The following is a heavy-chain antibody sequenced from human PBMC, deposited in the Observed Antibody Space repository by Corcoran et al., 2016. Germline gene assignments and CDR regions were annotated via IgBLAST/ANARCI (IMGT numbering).Heavy chain of an antibody. CDR1: GGTFSSYA. CDR3: ARVIRGAALSRYCYYYGMDV. V-gene: IGHV1-69*06. Sequence: QVQLVQSGAEVKKPGSSVKVSCKASGGTFSSYAISWVRQAPGQGLEWMGGIIPIFGTANYAQKFQGRVTITADKSTSTAYLELSSLRSEVTDVYYCARVIRGAALSRYCYYYGMDVWGQGTPVTVSS. CDR2: IIPIFGTA. D-gene: IGHD1-26*01. J-gene: IGHJ6*02.